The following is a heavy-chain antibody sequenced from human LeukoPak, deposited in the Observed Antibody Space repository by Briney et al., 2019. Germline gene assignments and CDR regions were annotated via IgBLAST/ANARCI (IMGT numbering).Heavy chain of an antibody. V-gene: IGHV5-10-1*01. CDR3: ARREESEGAFDI. CDR2: IAPTDSYT. Sequence: GESLKISCQGSGYSFTSYWITWVRQMPGKGLEWMGMIAPTDSYTNYSPSFQGHVTISVDKSISTAYLQWSSLKASDTAMYFCARREESEGAFDIWGQGTMVTVSS. D-gene: IGHD1-26*01. J-gene: IGHJ3*02. CDR1: GYSFTSYW.